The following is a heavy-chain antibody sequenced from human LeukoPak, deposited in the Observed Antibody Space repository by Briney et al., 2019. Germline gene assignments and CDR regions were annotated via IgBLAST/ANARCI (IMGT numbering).Heavy chain of an antibody. V-gene: IGHV4-4*07. D-gene: IGHD6-13*01. CDR1: GGSMSSYY. CDR3: ARGFGAAAGDY. Sequence: PADTVSLTCTVCGGSMSSYYWRWIRQPAGKGLEGIGSIYPSGSTNYNPSLKSRVTVSVDTSKNQFSLKLSSVTAADTAVYYCARGFGAAAGDYWGQGTMATVSS. J-gene: IGHJ4*02. CDR2: IYPSGST.